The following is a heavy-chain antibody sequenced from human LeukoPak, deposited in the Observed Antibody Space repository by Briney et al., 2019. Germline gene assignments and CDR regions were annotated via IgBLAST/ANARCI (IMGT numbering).Heavy chain of an antibody. D-gene: IGHD4-17*01. J-gene: IGHJ4*02. CDR2: MNPNSGNT. Sequence: ASVKVSCKASGGTFSSYAISWVRQATGQGLEWMGWMNPNSGNTGYAQKFQGRVTMTRNTSISTAYMELSSLRSEDTAVYYCARISTVTPGVGVYWGQGTLVTVSS. V-gene: IGHV1-8*02. CDR3: ARISTVTPGVGVY. CDR1: GGTFSSYA.